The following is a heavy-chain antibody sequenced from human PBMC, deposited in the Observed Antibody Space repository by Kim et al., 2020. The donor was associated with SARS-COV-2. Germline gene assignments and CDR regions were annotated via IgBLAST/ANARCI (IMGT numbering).Heavy chain of an antibody. V-gene: IGHV3-74*01. CDR1: GFTFSSYW. CDR2: INSDGSST. CDR3: ARAPYSSGWYVIPGNYYYGMDV. D-gene: IGHD6-19*01. Sequence: GGSLRLSCAASGFTFSSYWMHWVRQARGKGLVWVSRINSDGSSTSYADSVKGRFTISRDNAKNTLYLQMNSLRAEDTAVYYCARAPYSSGWYVIPGNYYYGMDVWGQGTTVTVSS. J-gene: IGHJ6*02.